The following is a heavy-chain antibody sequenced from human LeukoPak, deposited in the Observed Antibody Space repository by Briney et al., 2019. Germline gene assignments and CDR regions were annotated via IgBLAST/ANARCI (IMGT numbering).Heavy chain of an antibody. CDR3: ARLNTRDFGVATDAFDI. D-gene: IGHD3-3*01. CDR2: IYYSGST. V-gene: IGHV4-61*01. Sequence: PSETLSLTCTVPGVSISGINWWSWVRQPPGKGLEWIGYIYYSGSTNYNPSLKSRVAISVDTSKNQFSLKLSSVTAADTAVYYCARLNTRDFGVATDAFDIWGQGTMVTVSS. J-gene: IGHJ3*02. CDR1: GVSISGINW.